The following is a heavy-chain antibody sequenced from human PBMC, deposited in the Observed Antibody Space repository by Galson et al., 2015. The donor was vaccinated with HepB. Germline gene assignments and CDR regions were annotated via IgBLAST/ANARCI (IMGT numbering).Heavy chain of an antibody. V-gene: IGHV3-23*01. CDR2: ISGSGGST. J-gene: IGHJ5*02. CDR3: AKDQGYSYGHWWFDP. CDR1: GFTFSSYA. D-gene: IGHD5-18*01. Sequence: SLRLSCAASGFTFSSYAMSWVRQAPGKGLEWVSAISGSGGSTYYADSVKGRFTISRDNSKNTLYLQMNSLRAEDTAVYYCAKDQGYSYGHWWFDPWGQGTLVTVSS.